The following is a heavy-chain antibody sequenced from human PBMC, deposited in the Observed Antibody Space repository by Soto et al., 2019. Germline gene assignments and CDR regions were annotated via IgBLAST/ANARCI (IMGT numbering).Heavy chain of an antibody. V-gene: IGHV1-2*04. CDR2: INPNSGGT. Sequence: GASVKVSCKASGYTFTGYYMHWVRQAPGQGLEWMGWINPNSGGTNYAQKFQGWVTITRDTSASTVYMELSSLRSEDTAVYYCARSRIFPPKQWLAGRSVEFDNWGQGALVTVSS. J-gene: IGHJ4*02. CDR1: GYTFTGYY. D-gene: IGHD6-19*01. CDR3: ARSRIFPPKQWLAGRSVEFDN.